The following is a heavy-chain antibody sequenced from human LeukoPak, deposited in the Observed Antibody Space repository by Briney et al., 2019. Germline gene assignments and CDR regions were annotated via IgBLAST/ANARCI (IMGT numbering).Heavy chain of an antibody. Sequence: GGSLRLSCAASGFTFSSYGMHWLRQTPGKGLEWVTFIRYDGSNQYYADSVKGRFTISRDNSKNTMYLQMNSLTAEDTAVYYCAKDANSGWSYFDYWGQGTLVTVSS. V-gene: IGHV3-30*02. D-gene: IGHD6-19*01. CDR1: GFTFSSYG. CDR3: AKDANSGWSYFDY. J-gene: IGHJ4*02. CDR2: IRYDGSNQ.